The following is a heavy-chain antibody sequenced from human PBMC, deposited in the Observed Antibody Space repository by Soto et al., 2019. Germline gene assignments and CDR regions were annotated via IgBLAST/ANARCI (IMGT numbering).Heavy chain of an antibody. J-gene: IGHJ4*02. V-gene: IGHV3-48*02. Sequence: EVQLVESGGGLVQPGGSLRLSCAASGFTFNSYSMTWVRQAPGKGLEWLSFISSTSGTIYYADSVKGRFTISRDTAKNSLYLQMNSLRDEDTAVYYCARLSVRYCSGGSCSQLDYWGQGTLVTVSS. CDR1: GFTFNSYS. CDR3: ARLSVRYCSGGSCSQLDY. D-gene: IGHD2-15*01. CDR2: ISSTSGTI.